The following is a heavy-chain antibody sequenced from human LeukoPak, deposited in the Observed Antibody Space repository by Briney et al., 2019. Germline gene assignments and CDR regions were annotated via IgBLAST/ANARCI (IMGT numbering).Heavy chain of an antibody. Sequence: GGSLRLSCAASGLTFSIYAMSWVRQAPGKGLEWVSTISGSGHSTYYADSVKGRVTISRDNSKNTVYLQMNSLRAEDTAVYHCAKDVRGGDSRAIEPIDYWGQGTLVTVSS. CDR3: AKDVRGGDSRAIEPIDY. J-gene: IGHJ4*02. D-gene: IGHD3-22*01. V-gene: IGHV3-23*01. CDR2: ISGSGHST. CDR1: GLTFSIYA.